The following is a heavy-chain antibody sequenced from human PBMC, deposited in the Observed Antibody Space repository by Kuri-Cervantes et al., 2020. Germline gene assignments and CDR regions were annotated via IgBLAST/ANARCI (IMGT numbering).Heavy chain of an antibody. CDR3: ARDIEKGSYGSGSYPDAGRGYYYGMDV. V-gene: IGHV1-8*01. CDR1: GYTFTSYG. CDR2: MNPNSGNT. Sequence: ASVKVSCKASGYTFTSYGINWVRQATGQGLEWMGWMNPNSGNTGYAQKFQGRVTITADKSTSTAYMELSSLRSEDTAVYYCARDIEKGSYGSGSYPDAGRGYYYGMDVWGQGTTVTVSS. J-gene: IGHJ6*02. D-gene: IGHD3-10*01.